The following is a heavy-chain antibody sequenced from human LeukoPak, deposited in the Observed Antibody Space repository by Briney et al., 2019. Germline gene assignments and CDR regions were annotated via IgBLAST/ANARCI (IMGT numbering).Heavy chain of an antibody. V-gene: IGHV3-66*01. CDR1: GFTVSSSY. CDR3: ARVRTALTNWFDP. J-gene: IGHJ5*02. Sequence: GGSPRLSCAASGFTVSSSYMSWVRQAPGKGLEWVSAIYSGGSTYYADSVKGRFTISRDNSKNTLSLQMNSLRAEDTAVYYCARVRTALTNWFDPWGQGTLVTVAS. CDR2: IYSGGST. D-gene: IGHD2-21*02.